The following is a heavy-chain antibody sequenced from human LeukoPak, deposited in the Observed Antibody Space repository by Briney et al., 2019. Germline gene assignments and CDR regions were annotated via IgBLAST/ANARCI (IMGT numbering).Heavy chain of an antibody. CDR1: GFTFSNYW. V-gene: IGHV3-7*01. CDR3: VRDGGVSGYDLLDY. Sequence: PGGSLRLSCAASGFTFSNYWMTWVRQAPGKGREWVAHINQDGSKEYYMDSVKARFTISRDNAKNSLSLQMNSLRAEDTAVYYCVRDGGVSGYDLLDYWGQGTLVTVSS. CDR2: INQDGSKE. J-gene: IGHJ4*02. D-gene: IGHD5-12*01.